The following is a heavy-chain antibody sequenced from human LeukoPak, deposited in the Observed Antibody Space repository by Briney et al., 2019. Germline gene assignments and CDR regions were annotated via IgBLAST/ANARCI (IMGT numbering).Heavy chain of an antibody. CDR2: IYYSGST. J-gene: IGHJ6*02. D-gene: IGHD1-26*01. CDR3: ARVGGANYYYYYGMDV. V-gene: IGHV4-59*12. CDR1: GGSISSYY. Sequence: SETLSLTCTVSGGSISSYYWSWIRQPPGKGLEWIGYIYYSGSTNYNPSLKSRVTMSVDTSKNQFSLKLSSVTAADTAVYYCARVGGANYYYYYGMDVWGQGTTVTVSS.